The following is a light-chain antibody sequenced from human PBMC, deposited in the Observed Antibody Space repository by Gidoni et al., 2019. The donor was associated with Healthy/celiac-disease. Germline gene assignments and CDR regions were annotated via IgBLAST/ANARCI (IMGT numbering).Light chain of an antibody. Sequence: EIVMTQSRATLSVSPGERATLSCRASQSVSSNLAWYQQKPGQAPRPLLYSASTRATGIPARFSGSGSGTEFTLTISSLQSEYVAVYYCQQYNNWPPGITFGQGTRLEIK. CDR1: QSVSSN. CDR2: SAS. CDR3: QQYNNWPPGIT. J-gene: IGKJ5*01. V-gene: IGKV3-15*01.